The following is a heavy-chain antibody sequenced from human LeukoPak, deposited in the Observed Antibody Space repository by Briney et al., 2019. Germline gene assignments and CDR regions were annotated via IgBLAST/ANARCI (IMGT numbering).Heavy chain of an antibody. J-gene: IGHJ4*02. Sequence: PGGSLRLSCEASGFTFSSYAMSWVRQAPGKGLDWVSAVSGSGGNTYYADSVRGRFTVSRDNSKNTLFLQMNRLRAEDTAVYYCARDQYGANPQYFFEFWGQGTLVTVSS. CDR2: VSGSGGNT. V-gene: IGHV3-23*01. CDR3: ARDQYGANPQYFFEF. D-gene: IGHD4-23*01. CDR1: GFTFSSYA.